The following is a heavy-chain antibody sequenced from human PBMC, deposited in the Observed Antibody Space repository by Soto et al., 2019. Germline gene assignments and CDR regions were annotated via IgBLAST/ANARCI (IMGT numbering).Heavy chain of an antibody. CDR2: IYYSGST. Sequence: SETLSLTCTVSGGSISSYYWSWIRQPPGKGLEWIGYIYYSGSTNYNPSLKSRVTISVDTSKNQFSLKLSSVTAADTAVYYCAREHIVVGRDWFDPWGQGXLVTVSS. CDR3: AREHIVVGRDWFDP. CDR1: GGSISSYY. D-gene: IGHD2-21*01. V-gene: IGHV4-59*01. J-gene: IGHJ5*02.